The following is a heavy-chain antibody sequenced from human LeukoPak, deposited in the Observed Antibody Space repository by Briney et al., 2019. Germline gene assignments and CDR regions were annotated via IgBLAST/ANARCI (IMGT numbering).Heavy chain of an antibody. Sequence: ASVKVSCKASGYTFTSYGISWVRQAPGQGLEWMGWISAYNGNTNYAQKLQSRVTMTTDTSTSTAYMELRSLRSDDTAVYYCAIDSSSWYTSYYYYYYMDVWGKGTTVTVSS. V-gene: IGHV1-18*01. CDR3: AIDSSSWYTSYYYYYYMDV. CDR1: GYTFTSYG. CDR2: ISAYNGNT. D-gene: IGHD6-13*01. J-gene: IGHJ6*03.